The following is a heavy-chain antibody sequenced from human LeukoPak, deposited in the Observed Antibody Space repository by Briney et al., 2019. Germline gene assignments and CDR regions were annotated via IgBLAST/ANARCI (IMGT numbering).Heavy chain of an antibody. J-gene: IGHJ3*01. CDR1: AFTFSDYS. Sequence: GGSLRLSGAASAFTFSDYSMNWGRQAPGKGLEGISYIDTSSSTMYYADSVMGRFTISRDNAKESLYLQMNSLRDEDTAVYYCAREDDSWGPNNLDLWGQGTMVTVSS. CDR3: AREDDSWGPNNLDL. CDR2: IDTSSSTM. D-gene: IGHD7-27*01. V-gene: IGHV3-48*02.